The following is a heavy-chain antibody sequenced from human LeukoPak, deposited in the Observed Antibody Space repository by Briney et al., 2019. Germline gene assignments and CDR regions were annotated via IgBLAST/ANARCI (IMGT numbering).Heavy chain of an antibody. CDR2: ISYDGSNK. J-gene: IGHJ4*02. D-gene: IGHD4-23*01. Sequence: GGSLRLSCAASGFTFSSYAMHWVRQAPGKGLEWVAVISYDGSNKYYADSVKGRFTIPRDNSKNTLYLQMNSLRAEDTAVYYCANNGGKEDYWGQGTLVTVSS. V-gene: IGHV3-30-3*01. CDR3: ANNGGKEDY. CDR1: GFTFSSYA.